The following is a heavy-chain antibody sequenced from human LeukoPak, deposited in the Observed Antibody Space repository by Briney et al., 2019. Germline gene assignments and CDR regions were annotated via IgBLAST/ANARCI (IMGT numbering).Heavy chain of an antibody. D-gene: IGHD3-10*01. CDR1: GYTFTGYY. V-gene: IGHV1-2*02. CDR3: APGEELSYFDY. CDR2: INPNSGGT. Sequence: GASVKVSCKASGYTFTGYYMHWVRQAPGQGLEWMGWINPNSGGTNYAQTFQGRVTMTRDTSISTAYMELSRLRSDDTAVYYCAPGEELSYFDYWGQGTLVTVSS. J-gene: IGHJ4*02.